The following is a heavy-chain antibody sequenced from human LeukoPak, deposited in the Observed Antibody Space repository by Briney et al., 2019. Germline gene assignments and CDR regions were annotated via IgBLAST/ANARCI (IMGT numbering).Heavy chain of an antibody. CDR3: ARNDFWSGYWFDP. J-gene: IGHJ5*02. D-gene: IGHD3-3*01. CDR1: GGSISSSSYY. V-gene: IGHV4-39*07. Sequence: SETLSLTCTVSGGSISSSSYYWGWIRQPPGKGLEWIGSIYYSGSTYYNPSLKSRVTISVDTSKNQFSLKLSSVTAADTAVCYCARNDFWSGYWFDPWGQGTLVTVSS. CDR2: IYYSGST.